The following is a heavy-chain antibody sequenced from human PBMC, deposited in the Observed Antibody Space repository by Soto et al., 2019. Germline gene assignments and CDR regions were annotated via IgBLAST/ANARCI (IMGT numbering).Heavy chain of an antibody. V-gene: IGHV4-34*02. CDR1: GGSFRAYY. CDR3: AGGNDFVWGNGDS. CDR2: GHPSGTT. Sequence: QVQLQQWGTGLLKPSETLSLTCAVYGGSFRAYYWSWIRQPPGEGLEWIGEGHPSGTTGYNPSLKSSVSISVDTSKSQFSLRLTSVTAADTAVYYCAGGNDFVWGNGDSWGRGTLVTVSS. J-gene: IGHJ4*02. D-gene: IGHD3-16*01.